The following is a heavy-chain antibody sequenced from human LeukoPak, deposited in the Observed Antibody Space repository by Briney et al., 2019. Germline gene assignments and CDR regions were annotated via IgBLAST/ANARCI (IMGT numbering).Heavy chain of an antibody. D-gene: IGHD3-16*01. CDR1: GFTFSSYW. V-gene: IGHV3-74*01. CDR2: INSGGSST. Sequence: GGSLRLSCAASGFTFSSYWMHWVRQAPGKGLVWVSRINSGGSSTSYADSVKGRFTISRDNAKNTLYLHMNSLRAEDTAVYYCARDLFGQSSGYGMDVWGQGTTVTASS. J-gene: IGHJ6*02. CDR3: ARDLFGQSSGYGMDV.